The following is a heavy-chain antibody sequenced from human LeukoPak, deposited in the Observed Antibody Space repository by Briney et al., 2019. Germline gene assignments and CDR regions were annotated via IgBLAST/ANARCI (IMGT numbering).Heavy chain of an antibody. D-gene: IGHD3-9*01. Sequence: GGSLRLSCAASGFTFSSYAMRWVRQAPGKGLEWASAISGSGGSTYYADSVKGRFTISRDNSKNTLFLQMNSLRAEDTAMYYCATYWRYFDWLLLDTWGLGTMVTVSS. CDR1: GFTFSSYA. CDR3: ATYWRYFDWLLLDT. J-gene: IGHJ3*02. CDR2: ISGSGGST. V-gene: IGHV3-23*01.